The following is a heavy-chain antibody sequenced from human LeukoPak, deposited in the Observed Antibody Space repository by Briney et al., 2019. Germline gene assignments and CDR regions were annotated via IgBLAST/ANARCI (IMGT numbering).Heavy chain of an antibody. CDR1: GFIFSTYG. V-gene: IGHV3-33*01. CDR3: ARDRGGDGYNWVDS. Sequence: GGSLRLSCAVSGFIFSTYGMQWVRQAPGKGVEGGAVIWYYGSNKYYADSVKVRFTISRDNSKNTLYLQVNSLRAEDTAVYYCARDRGGDGYNWVDSWGQGTLVTVSS. CDR2: IWYYGSNK. J-gene: IGHJ5*01. D-gene: IGHD2-21*01.